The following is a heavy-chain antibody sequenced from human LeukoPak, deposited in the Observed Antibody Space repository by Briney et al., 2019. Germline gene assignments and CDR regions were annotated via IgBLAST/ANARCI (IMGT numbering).Heavy chain of an antibody. V-gene: IGHV3-23*01. CDR2: ISGSGGST. Sequence: PGGSLRLSCAASGFTFSSYAMSWVRQAPGKGLEWVSAISGSGGSTYYADSVKGRFTISRDNSKNTLYLRMNSLRAEDTAVYYCSRVRGKPPRDYYGMDVWGQGTTVTVSS. D-gene: IGHD3-10*02. CDR3: SRVRGKPPRDYYGMDV. J-gene: IGHJ6*02. CDR1: GFTFSSYA.